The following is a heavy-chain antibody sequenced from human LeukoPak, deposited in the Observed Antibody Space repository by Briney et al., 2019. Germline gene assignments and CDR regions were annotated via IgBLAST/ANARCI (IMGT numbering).Heavy chain of an antibody. Sequence: SETLSLTCTVSGGSISRYYWSWLRQPAGKGLEWIGRIYTSGSTNYNPSLKSRVTMSVDTSKNQFSLKLSSVTAADTAVYYCARAQLYYGDYFSVIFDYWGQGTLVTVSS. CDR3: ARAQLYYGDYFSVIFDY. CDR2: IYTSGST. CDR1: GGSISRYY. D-gene: IGHD4-17*01. J-gene: IGHJ4*02. V-gene: IGHV4-4*07.